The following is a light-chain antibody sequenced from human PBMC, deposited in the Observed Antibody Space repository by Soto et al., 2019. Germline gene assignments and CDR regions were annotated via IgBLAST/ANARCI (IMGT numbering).Light chain of an antibody. CDR2: EVS. CDR3: SSYAGSNVFV. V-gene: IGLV2-8*01. Sequence: QSALTQPPSASGSPGQSVTISCTGTSSDVGGYNFVAWYQQHPGKAPKRMISEVSKRPSGVPDRFSGSKSGNTASLTVSGLQAEDGADDYSSSYAGSNVFVFGSGTKVTVL. CDR1: SSDVGGYNF. J-gene: IGLJ1*01.